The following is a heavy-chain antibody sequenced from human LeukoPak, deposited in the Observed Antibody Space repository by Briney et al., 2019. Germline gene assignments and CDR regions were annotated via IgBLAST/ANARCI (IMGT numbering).Heavy chain of an antibody. V-gene: IGHV3-66*01. D-gene: IGHD5-12*01. CDR2: IYTDNT. CDR1: GFTFSNAW. Sequence: GGSLRLSCAASGFTFSNAWMSWVRQAPGKGLEWVSFIYTDNTHYSDSVKGRFTISRDNSKNTLYLQMNSLRAEDTAVYYCARGPSGYHNTGGQGTLVTVSS. CDR3: ARGPSGYHNT. J-gene: IGHJ4*02.